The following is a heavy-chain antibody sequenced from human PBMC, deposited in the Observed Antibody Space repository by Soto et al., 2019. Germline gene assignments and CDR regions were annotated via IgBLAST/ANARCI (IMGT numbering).Heavy chain of an antibody. J-gene: IGHJ6*02. CDR3: ARGDSSSLLGYYYYGMDV. Sequence: SETLSLTCAVYGGSFSGYYWSWIRQPPGKGLEWIGEINHSGSTNYNPSLKSRVTISVDTSKNQFSLKLSSVTAADTAVYYCARGDSSSLLGYYYYGMDVWGQGTTVTVS. V-gene: IGHV4-34*01. CDR2: INHSGST. D-gene: IGHD6-6*01. CDR1: GGSFSGYY.